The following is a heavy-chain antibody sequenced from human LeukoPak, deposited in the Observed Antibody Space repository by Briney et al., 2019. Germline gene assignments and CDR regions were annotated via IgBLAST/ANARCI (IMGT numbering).Heavy chain of an antibody. CDR2: INHSGST. CDR3: ARGHYYDSSGYYHYFDY. V-gene: IGHV4-34*01. D-gene: IGHD3-22*01. CDR1: GGSFSGYY. Sequence: TSETLSLTCAVYGGSFSGYYWSWIRQPPGKGLEWIGEINHSGSTSYNPSLKSRVTISVDTSKNQFSLKLSSVTAADTAVYYCARGHYYDSSGYYHYFDYWGQGTLVTVSS. J-gene: IGHJ4*02.